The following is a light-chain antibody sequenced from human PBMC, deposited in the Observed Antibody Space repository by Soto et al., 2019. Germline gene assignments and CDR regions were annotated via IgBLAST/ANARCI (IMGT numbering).Light chain of an antibody. CDR2: TTN. CDR1: SGSVSASYY. J-gene: IGLJ2*01. Sequence: QAVVTQEPSFSVSPGGTVTLTCGLSSGSVSASYYPSWYQQTPGQAPRTLIYTTNTRSSGVPDRFSGSILGNKAALIITGAQADDEYDDYCFLYMGSGIVVFGGGTKLTVL. V-gene: IGLV8-61*01. CDR3: FLYMGSGIVV.